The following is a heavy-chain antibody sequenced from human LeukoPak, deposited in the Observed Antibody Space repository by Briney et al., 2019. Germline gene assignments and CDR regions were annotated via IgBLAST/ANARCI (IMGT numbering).Heavy chain of an antibody. CDR1: GGSVSSSPYY. J-gene: IGHJ4*02. CDR3: ARYYQGAH. Sequence: SETLSLTCTVSGGSVSSSPYYWSWLRQPPGKGLEWIGYIHYTGTTNYNPSLKSRVTISVDTSKNKFSLKVSSVTAADTAVYYCARYYQGAHWGPGTLVPVSS. D-gene: IGHD2/OR15-2a*01. V-gene: IGHV4-61*01. CDR2: IHYTGTT.